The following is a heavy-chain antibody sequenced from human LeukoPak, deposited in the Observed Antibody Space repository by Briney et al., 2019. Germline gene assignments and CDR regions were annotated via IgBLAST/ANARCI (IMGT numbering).Heavy chain of an antibody. CDR2: ISYDGSNK. CDR3: ARALSKSWALNRSSTSCSRLDP. CDR1: GFTFSSYA. D-gene: IGHD2-2*01. J-gene: IGHJ5*02. Sequence: GRSLRLSCAASGFTFSSYAMHWVRQAPGKGLEWVAVISYDGSNKYYADSVKGRFTISRDNSKNTLYLQMNSLRAEDTAVYYYARALSKSWALNRSSTSCSRLDPWGQGTLVTVSS. V-gene: IGHV3-30-3*01.